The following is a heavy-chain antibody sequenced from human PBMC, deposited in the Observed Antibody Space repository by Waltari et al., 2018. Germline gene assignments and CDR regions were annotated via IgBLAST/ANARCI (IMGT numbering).Heavy chain of an antibody. CDR3: AWAALHYGSRAFFY. J-gene: IGHJ4*02. CDR2: IHHSETT. D-gene: IGHD3-22*01. V-gene: IGHV4-34*01. Sequence: VQLHQWGAGLLKPSETLSLTCGVSGGSCSDYYWTWIRQPPGTGLGWIGEIHHSETTDSTPPPNSLPTRPVDTSKKHISRTMRFVTAADTPVYYCAWAALHYGSRAFFYWGQGALAPVSS. CDR1: GGSCSDYY.